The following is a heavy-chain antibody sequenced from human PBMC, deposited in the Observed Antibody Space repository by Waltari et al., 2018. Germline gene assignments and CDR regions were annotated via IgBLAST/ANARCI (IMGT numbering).Heavy chain of an antibody. Sequence: EVQLVESGGGLIQPGGSLRLSCAASGFTVSSNSMSWVRQAPGKGLEWVSVIYSGGSTYYADSVKGRFTISRDNSKNTLYLQMNSLRAEDTAVYYCARGLGSSSWYLYYYYGMDVWGQGTTVTVSS. D-gene: IGHD6-13*01. CDR3: ARGLGSSSWYLYYYYGMDV. CDR2: IYSGGST. CDR1: GFTVSSNS. V-gene: IGHV3-53*01. J-gene: IGHJ6*02.